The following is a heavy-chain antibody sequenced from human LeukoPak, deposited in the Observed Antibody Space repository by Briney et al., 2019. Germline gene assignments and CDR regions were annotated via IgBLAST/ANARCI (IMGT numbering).Heavy chain of an antibody. Sequence: PGGSLRLSCAASGFTFSSYSMNWVRQAPGKGLEWVSSISSSSSYIYYADSVKGRFTISRDNAKNSLYLQMNSLRAEDTAMYYCARVGIAARRDAFDIWGQGTMVTVSS. D-gene: IGHD6-6*01. V-gene: IGHV3-21*01. CDR1: GFTFSSYS. CDR3: ARVGIAARRDAFDI. CDR2: ISSSSSYI. J-gene: IGHJ3*02.